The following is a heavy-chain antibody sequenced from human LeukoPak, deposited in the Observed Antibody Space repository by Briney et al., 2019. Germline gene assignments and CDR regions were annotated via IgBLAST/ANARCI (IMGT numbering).Heavy chain of an antibody. D-gene: IGHD6-19*01. V-gene: IGHV3-48*02. CDR2: ISSSSSTI. J-gene: IGHJ4*02. Sequence: GGALRLSCAASGFSFSSYSMNWGRPAPGKGLEWVSYISSSSSTIYYADSVKGRFTISRDNAKNSLYLQMNSLRDEDTAVYYCASAGSGLYWGQGTLVTVSS. CDR1: GFSFSSYS. CDR3: ASAGSGLY.